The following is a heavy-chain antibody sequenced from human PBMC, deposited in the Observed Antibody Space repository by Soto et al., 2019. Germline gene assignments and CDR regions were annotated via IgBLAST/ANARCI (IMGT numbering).Heavy chain of an antibody. D-gene: IGHD6-19*01. V-gene: IGHV3-9*01. J-gene: IGHJ4*02. CDR2: ISWNSGSI. CDR3: AEDRGLVLSFYFDY. Sequence: EVQLVESGGGLVQPGRSLRLSCAASGFTFDDYAMHWVRQAPGKGLEWVSGISWNSGSIGYADSVKGRFTISRDNAKNALYLQKNRRRAEDTALYYCAEDRGLVLSFYFDYWGQGPLVTVSS. CDR1: GFTFDDYA.